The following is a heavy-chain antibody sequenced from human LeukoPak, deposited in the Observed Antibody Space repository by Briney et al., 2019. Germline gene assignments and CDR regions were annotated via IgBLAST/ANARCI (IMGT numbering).Heavy chain of an antibody. CDR3: ARGRGAFDI. J-gene: IGHJ3*02. V-gene: IGHV4-34*01. CDR1: GGSFSGYY. Sequence: PSETLSLTCAVYGGSFSGYYWSWIRQPPGKGLEWIGEINHSGSTNYNPSLKSRVTISVDTSKNQFSLKLSSVTAADTAVYYCARGRGAFDIWGQGTMVTVSS. CDR2: INHSGST. D-gene: IGHD3-10*01.